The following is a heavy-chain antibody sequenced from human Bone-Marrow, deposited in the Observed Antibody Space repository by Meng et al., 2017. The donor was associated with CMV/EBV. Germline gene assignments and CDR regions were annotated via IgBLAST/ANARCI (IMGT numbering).Heavy chain of an antibody. CDR2: IRDKPNGGTT. V-gene: IGHV3-71*01. CDR1: GFTFSDYY. J-gene: IGHJ4*02. D-gene: IGHD6-19*01. Sequence: GESLKISCAASGFTFSDYYMSWVRQAPGKGLEWVGFIRDKPNGGTTEYTTSVKGRFTISRDDSRRITYLQMSSLRAEDTAVYYCAKERWGGWYPDYWGQGTLVTVSS. CDR3: AKERWGGWYPDY.